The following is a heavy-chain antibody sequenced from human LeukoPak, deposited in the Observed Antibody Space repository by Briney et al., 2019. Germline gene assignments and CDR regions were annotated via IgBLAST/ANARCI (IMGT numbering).Heavy chain of an antibody. Sequence: GGSLRLSCVASGFTFSSYAMSWVRQAPGKGLEWVSGISGGGGSTDYGDSVKGRFTISRDNSKNTLYLPMNSLRAEDTAVYYCAKDRYYAVRNFDYWGQGTLVTVSS. V-gene: IGHV3-23*01. D-gene: IGHD2-2*01. J-gene: IGHJ4*02. CDR3: AKDRYYAVRNFDY. CDR2: ISGGGGST. CDR1: GFTFSSYA.